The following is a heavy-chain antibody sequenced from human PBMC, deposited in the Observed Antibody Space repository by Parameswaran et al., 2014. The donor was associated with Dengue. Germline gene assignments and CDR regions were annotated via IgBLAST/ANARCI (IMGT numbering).Heavy chain of an antibody. CDR2: ISGSGGST. J-gene: IGHJ4*02. Sequence: WIRQPPGKGLEWVSAISGSGGSTYYADSVKGRFTISRDNSKNTLYLQMNSLRAEDTAVYYCAKDHSSSWYAYYFDYWGQGNAGHRLL. D-gene: IGHD6-13*01. CDR3: AKDHSSSWYAYYFDY. V-gene: IGHV3-23*01.